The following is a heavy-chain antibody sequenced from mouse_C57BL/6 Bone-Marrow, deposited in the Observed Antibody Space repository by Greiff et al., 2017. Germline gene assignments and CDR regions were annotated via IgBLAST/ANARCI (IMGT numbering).Heavy chain of an antibody. CDR2: ISSGGSYT. V-gene: IGHV5-6*01. J-gene: IGHJ3*01. Sequence: EVKLVESGGDLVKPGGSLKLSCAASGFTFSSYGMSWVRQTPDKRLEWVATISSGGSYTYYPDSVKGRFTISRDNAKNTLYLQMSSLQSEDTAMYYCARAYYYGSWFAYWGQGTLVTVSA. D-gene: IGHD1-1*01. CDR3: ARAYYYGSWFAY. CDR1: GFTFSSYG.